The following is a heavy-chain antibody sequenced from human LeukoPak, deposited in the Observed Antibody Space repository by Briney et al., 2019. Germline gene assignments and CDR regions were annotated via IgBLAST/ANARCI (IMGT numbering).Heavy chain of an antibody. CDR2: IKQDGSEK. V-gene: IGHV3-7*01. Sequence: PGGSLRLSCAASGFTFSSYWMSWVRQAPGKGLEWVANIKQDGSEKYYVDSVKGRFTISRDNAKNSLYLQMNSLRAEDTAVYYCARVGSSLIAAAGSIDYWGQGTLVTVSS. J-gene: IGHJ4*02. CDR1: GFTFSSYW. D-gene: IGHD6-13*01. CDR3: ARVGSSLIAAAGSIDY.